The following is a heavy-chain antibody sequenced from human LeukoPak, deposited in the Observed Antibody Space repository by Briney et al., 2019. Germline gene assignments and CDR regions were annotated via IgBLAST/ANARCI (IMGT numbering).Heavy chain of an antibody. Sequence: GGSLRLSCAASGFTFSSYAVSWVRQAPGKGLEWVSAISGSGGSTYYADSVKGRFTISRDNSKNTLYLQMNSLRAEDTAVYYCAKEGRYCSGGSCDTGGFDIWGQGTMVTVSS. J-gene: IGHJ3*02. CDR2: ISGSGGST. V-gene: IGHV3-23*01. CDR1: GFTFSSYA. D-gene: IGHD2-15*01. CDR3: AKEGRYCSGGSCDTGGFDI.